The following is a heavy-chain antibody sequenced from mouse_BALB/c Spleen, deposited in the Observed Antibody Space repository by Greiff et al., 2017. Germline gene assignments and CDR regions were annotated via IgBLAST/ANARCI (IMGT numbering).Heavy chain of an antibody. CDR3: ARGRSSYDY. CDR2: IDPSDSYT. D-gene: IGHD1-1*01. CDR1: GYTFTSYW. J-gene: IGHJ2*01. Sequence: QVQLQQSGAELVKPGASVKLSCKASGYTFTSYWMHWVKQRPGQGLEWIGEIDPSDSYTNYNQKFKGKATLTVDKSSSTAYMQLSSLTSEDSAVYYCARGRSSYDYWGQGTTLTVSS. V-gene: IGHV1-69*02.